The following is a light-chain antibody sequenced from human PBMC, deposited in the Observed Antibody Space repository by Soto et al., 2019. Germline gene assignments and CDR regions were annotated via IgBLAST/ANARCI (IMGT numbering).Light chain of an antibody. CDR3: QQFESSVT. CDR2: GAS. V-gene: IGKV3-20*01. CDR1: QSISSTF. Sequence: EIVLTQSPGSLSLSPGETATLSCRSSQSISSTFFAWYQQKPGQAPRLLIYGASRRATGIPDRFTGSGSGTXXXXXIXXLXXXDFAVYYCQQFESSVTFGLGTKVEIK. J-gene: IGKJ1*01.